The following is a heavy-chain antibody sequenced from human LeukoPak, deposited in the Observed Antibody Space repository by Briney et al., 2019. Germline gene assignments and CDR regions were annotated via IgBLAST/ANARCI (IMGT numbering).Heavy chain of an antibody. CDR2: LRYDGSSK. D-gene: IGHD3-22*01. V-gene: IGHV3-30*02. Sequence: PGGSLRLSCAVSGFTFSNYGMHWVRQAPGKGLEWVAFLRYDGSSKYYADSVKGRFTISRDVSKNTLFLHMDSLRDDDTAVYYCAKFRGYDTSGYDPGDGVDISGQGTMVTVFS. J-gene: IGHJ3*02. CDR3: AKFRGYDTSGYDPGDGVDI. CDR1: GFTFSNYG.